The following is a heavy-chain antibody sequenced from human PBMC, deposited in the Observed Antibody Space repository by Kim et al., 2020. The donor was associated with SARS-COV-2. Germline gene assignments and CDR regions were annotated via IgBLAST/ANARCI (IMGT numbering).Heavy chain of an antibody. CDR2: IYSGGSST. CDR3: ANTGYSSSWPDFDY. J-gene: IGHJ4*02. Sequence: GGSLRLSCAASGFTFSSYAMSWVRQAPGKGLEWVSVIYSGGSSTYYADSVKGRFTISRDNSKNTLYLQMNSLRVEDTAVYYCANTGYSSSWPDFDYWGQGTLVTVSS. V-gene: IGHV3-23*03. D-gene: IGHD6-13*01. CDR1: GFTFSSYA.